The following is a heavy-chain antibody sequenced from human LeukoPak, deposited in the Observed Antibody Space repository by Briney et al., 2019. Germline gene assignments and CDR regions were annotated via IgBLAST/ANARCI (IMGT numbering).Heavy chain of an antibody. CDR2: IYSGGST. CDR1: GFTVSSNY. D-gene: IGHD3-3*01. V-gene: IGHV3-53*01. J-gene: IGHJ5*02. CDR3: AKKTDFWSGYFAS. Sequence: GGSLRLSCAASGFTVSSNYMSWVRQAPGKGLEWVSVIYSGGSTYYADSVTGRFTISRDNSKNTLYLQMNSLRAEGTAVYYCAKKTDFWSGYFASWGQGTLVTVSS.